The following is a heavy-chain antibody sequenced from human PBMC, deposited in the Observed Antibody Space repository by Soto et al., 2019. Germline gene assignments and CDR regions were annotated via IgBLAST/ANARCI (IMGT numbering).Heavy chain of an antibody. Sequence: PGGSLRLSCAASGFTFSSYSMNWVRQAPGKGLEWVSYISSSSGTIYYADSVKGRFTISRDNAKNSLYLQMNSLRDEDTAVYYCARAGGYYDSSGYYYYYYGMDVWGQGTTVTVSS. V-gene: IGHV3-48*02. CDR2: ISSSSGTI. CDR3: ARAGGYYDSSGYYYYYYGMDV. J-gene: IGHJ6*02. D-gene: IGHD3-22*01. CDR1: GFTFSSYS.